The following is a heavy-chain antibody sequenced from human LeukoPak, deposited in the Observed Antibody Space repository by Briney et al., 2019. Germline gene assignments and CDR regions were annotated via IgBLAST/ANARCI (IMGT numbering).Heavy chain of an antibody. V-gene: IGHV1-69*06. D-gene: IGHD2-15*01. CDR1: GGTFSSYA. J-gene: IGHJ3*02. CDR3: ARTYCSGGSCPHDAFDI. CDR2: IIPIFGTA. Sequence: SVKVSCKASGGTFSSYAISWVRQAPGQGLEWMGGIIPIFGTANYAQKFQGRVTITADKSTSTAYMELGSLRSEDTAVYYCARTYCSGGSCPHDAFDIWGQGTMVTVSS.